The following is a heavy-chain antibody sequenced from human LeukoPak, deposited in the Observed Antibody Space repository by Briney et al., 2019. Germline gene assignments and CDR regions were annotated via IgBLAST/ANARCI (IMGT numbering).Heavy chain of an antibody. Sequence: GGSLRLSCAASGFTVSSNYMSWVRQAPGKGLEWVSVIYSGGSTYYADSVKGRFTISRDNSKNTLYLQMNSLRAEDTAVYYCARRGTPLSPSIKYCGGDCYPDYGMDVWGQGTTVTVSS. J-gene: IGHJ6*02. CDR1: GFTVSSNY. D-gene: IGHD2-21*02. V-gene: IGHV3-66*01. CDR3: ARRGTPLSPSIKYCGGDCYPDYGMDV. CDR2: IYSGGST.